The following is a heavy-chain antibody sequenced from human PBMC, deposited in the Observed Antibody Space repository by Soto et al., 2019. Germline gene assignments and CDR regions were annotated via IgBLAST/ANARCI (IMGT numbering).Heavy chain of an antibody. CDR1: GDSVSSNSAG. CDR3: ARGEQYSGRIFDY. Sequence: SQTLSLTCAVTGDSVSSNSAGWSWVRQSPSRGLEWLGRTYYRSKWYYEYAVSVRGRITINPDTSKNQYSLQLNSVTPEDTAVYFCARGEQYSGRIFDYWGQGTLVTVSS. V-gene: IGHV6-1*01. J-gene: IGHJ4*01. D-gene: IGHD1-26*01. CDR2: TYYRSKWYY.